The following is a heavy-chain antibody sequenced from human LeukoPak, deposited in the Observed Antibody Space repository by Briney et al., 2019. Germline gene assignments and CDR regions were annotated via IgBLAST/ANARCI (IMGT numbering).Heavy chain of an antibody. D-gene: IGHD3-10*01. CDR1: GYTFTSYG. V-gene: IGHV1-18*01. CDR3: ARVGDMVRGVIITDAFDI. CDR2: ISAYNGNT. Sequence: ASVKVSCKASGYTFTSYGISWVRQAPGQRREWMGWISAYNGNTNYAQKLQGRVTMTTDTSTSTAYMELRSLRSDDTAVYYCARVGDMVRGVIITDAFDIWGQGTMVTVSS. J-gene: IGHJ3*02.